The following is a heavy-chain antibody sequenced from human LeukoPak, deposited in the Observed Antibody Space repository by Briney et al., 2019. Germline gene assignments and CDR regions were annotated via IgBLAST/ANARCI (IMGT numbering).Heavy chain of an antibody. Sequence: GGSLRLSCAASGFTFSRYWMHWVRQAPGKGLVWVSRIKSDGSTNYADSVKGRFTISRDNAKNTVSLQMNSLRAEDTGVYYCARPPAKFGVFYPKYFRHGARGTRVPVSS. CDR3: ARPPAKFGVFYPKYFRH. V-gene: IGHV3-74*01. J-gene: IGHJ1*01. D-gene: IGHD3-16*01. CDR1: GFTFSRYW. CDR2: IKSDGST.